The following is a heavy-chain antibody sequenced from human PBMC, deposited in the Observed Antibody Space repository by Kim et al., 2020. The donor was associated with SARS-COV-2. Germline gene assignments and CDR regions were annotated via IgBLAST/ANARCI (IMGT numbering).Heavy chain of an antibody. J-gene: IGHJ6*02. Sequence: ADSVKGRFNISRENSKNTLYLTMNSLRAQDTAVFYCARDLKKNYYYYGMDVWGQGTTVTVSS. CDR3: ARDLKKNYYYYGMDV. V-gene: IGHV3-30*07.